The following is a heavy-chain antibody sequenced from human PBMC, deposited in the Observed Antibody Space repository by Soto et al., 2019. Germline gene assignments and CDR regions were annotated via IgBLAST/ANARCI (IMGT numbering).Heavy chain of an antibody. V-gene: IGHV1-58*01. D-gene: IGHD6-13*01. CDR2: IVVGSGNT. Sequence: SVKVSCKASGLTFTSSAVQWVRQARGQRLEWIGWIVVGSGNTNYAQKFQERVTITRDMSTSTAYMELSSLRSEDTAVYYCAADRGSSWYEGYYGMDVWGQGTTVTVSS. CDR3: AADRGSSWYEGYYGMDV. CDR1: GLTFTSSA. J-gene: IGHJ6*02.